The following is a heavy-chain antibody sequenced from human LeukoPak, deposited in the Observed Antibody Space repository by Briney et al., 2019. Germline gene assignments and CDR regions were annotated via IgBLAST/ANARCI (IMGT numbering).Heavy chain of an antibody. J-gene: IGHJ4*02. CDR2: ISWNSGSI. V-gene: IGHV3-9*01. CDR1: GFTFDDYA. D-gene: IGHD3-22*01. CDR3: AKDMGMGDSSGYYDYFDY. Sequence: GGSLRLSCAASGFTFDDYAMHWVRQAPGKGLEWVSSISWNSGSIGYADAVKGRFTISRDNAKNSLYLQMNSLRAEDTALYYCAKDMGMGDSSGYYDYFDYWGQGTLVTVSS.